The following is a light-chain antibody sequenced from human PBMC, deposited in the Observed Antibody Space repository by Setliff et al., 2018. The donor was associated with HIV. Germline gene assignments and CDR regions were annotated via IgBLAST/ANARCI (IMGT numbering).Light chain of an antibody. V-gene: IGLV2-23*02. J-gene: IGLJ1*01. CDR1: SSDVGSYDL. CDR2: EVS. CDR3: CSYAGSSTFV. Sequence: QFVLTQPASVSGSPGQSITISCTGTSSDVGSYDLVSWYQQHPGKAPKVMIYEVSKRPSGVSNRFSGSKSGNTASLTISGLQAEDEADYYCCSYAGSSTFVFEIGTKVTVL.